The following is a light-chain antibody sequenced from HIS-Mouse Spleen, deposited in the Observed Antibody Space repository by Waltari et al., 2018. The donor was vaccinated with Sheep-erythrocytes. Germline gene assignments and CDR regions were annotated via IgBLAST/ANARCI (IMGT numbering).Light chain of an antibody. V-gene: IGLV3-10*01. CDR2: EDS. J-gene: IGLJ2*01. CDR3: YSTDSSGNHVV. Sequence: SYELTQPPSVSVSPGQTARITCSGDALPNNYASWYPQKSGQAPVLVIYEDSKRPSGIPERFSGSSSGTMATLTISGAQVEDEADYYCYSTDSSGNHVVFGGGTKLTVL. CDR1: ALPNNY.